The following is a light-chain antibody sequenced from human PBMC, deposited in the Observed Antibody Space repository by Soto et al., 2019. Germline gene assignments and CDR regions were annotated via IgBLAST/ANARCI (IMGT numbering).Light chain of an antibody. CDR2: DVS. J-gene: IGLJ1*01. Sequence: QSVLTQPASVSGSPGQSITFSCTGTSSDVGGYNYVSWYQQHPGKAPKLMIYDVSNRPSGVSNRFSGSKSGNTASLTISGLQAEDEADYYCSSYTSSSTLGGVFGTGTRSPS. CDR3: SSYTSSSTLGGV. CDR1: SSDVGGYNY. V-gene: IGLV2-14*01.